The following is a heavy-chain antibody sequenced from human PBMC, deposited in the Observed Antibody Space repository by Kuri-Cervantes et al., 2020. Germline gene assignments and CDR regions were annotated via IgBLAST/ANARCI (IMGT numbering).Heavy chain of an antibody. V-gene: IGHV3-48*01. CDR1: GFTFSNAW. CDR2: ISSSSSTI. Sequence: GGSLRLSCAASGFTFSNAWMNWDRQAPGKGLEWVSYISSSSSTIYYADSVKGRFTISRDNAKDSLYLQMHSPRPEDTAVYFCAKDGGDGYNLYMDVWGQGTTVTVSS. D-gene: IGHD5-24*01. CDR3: AKDGGDGYNLYMDV. J-gene: IGHJ6*02.